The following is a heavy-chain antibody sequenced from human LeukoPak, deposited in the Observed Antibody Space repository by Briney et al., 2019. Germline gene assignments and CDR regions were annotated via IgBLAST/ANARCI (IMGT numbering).Heavy chain of an antibody. D-gene: IGHD1-26*01. CDR2: IRYGGSNK. J-gene: IGHJ4*02. CDR3: AKDFRIVGATPGY. V-gene: IGHV3-30*02. Sequence: GGSLRLSCAASGFTFSSYGMHWVRQAPGKGLEWVAFIRYGGSNKYYAGSVKGRFTISRDNSKNTLYLQMNSLRAEDTAVYYCAKDFRIVGATPGYWGQGTLVTVSS. CDR1: GFTFSSYG.